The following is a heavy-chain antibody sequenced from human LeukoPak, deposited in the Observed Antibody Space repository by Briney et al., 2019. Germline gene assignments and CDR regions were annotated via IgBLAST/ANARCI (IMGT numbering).Heavy chain of an antibody. CDR2: INHSGST. D-gene: IGHD6-13*01. CDR1: GFTFSSYS. J-gene: IGHJ4*02. V-gene: IGHV4-34*01. CDR3: AREAGQQLSRMDY. Sequence: GSLRLSCAASGFTFSSYSMNWVRQPPGKGLEWIGEINHSGSTNYNPSLKSRVTISVDTSKNQFSLKLSSVTAADTAVYYCAREAGQQLSRMDYWGQGTLVTVSS.